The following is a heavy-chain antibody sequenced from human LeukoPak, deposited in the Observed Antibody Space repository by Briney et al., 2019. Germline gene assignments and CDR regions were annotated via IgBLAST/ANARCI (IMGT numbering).Heavy chain of an antibody. CDR3: ARDTGSGYCSGGRCRGAFDI. Sequence: PGGSLRLSCAASGFSVGTNYMTWVRQAPGKGVEWVSVIYSGDKTYYADPVKGRFTISRDTPKNTLYLQMNSLRAEDTAVYYCARDTGSGYCSGGRCRGAFDIWGQGTMVTVSS. CDR2: IYSGDKT. CDR1: GFSVGTNY. V-gene: IGHV3-53*01. D-gene: IGHD2-15*01. J-gene: IGHJ3*02.